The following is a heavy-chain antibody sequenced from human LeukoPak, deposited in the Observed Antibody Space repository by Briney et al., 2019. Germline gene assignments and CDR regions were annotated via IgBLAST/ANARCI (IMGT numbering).Heavy chain of an antibody. Sequence: GGSLRLSCAASGFAFSDYWMTWVRQAPGKGLEWVANIKQDGSETYYVDSVKGRFTISRDNAKNSLYLQMNSLRAEDTAVYYCAKGYYGSGIYYRSFFDYWGQGTLVTVSS. CDR1: GFAFSDYW. CDR3: AKGYYGSGIYYRSFFDY. CDR2: IKQDGSET. J-gene: IGHJ4*02. D-gene: IGHD3-10*01. V-gene: IGHV3-7*01.